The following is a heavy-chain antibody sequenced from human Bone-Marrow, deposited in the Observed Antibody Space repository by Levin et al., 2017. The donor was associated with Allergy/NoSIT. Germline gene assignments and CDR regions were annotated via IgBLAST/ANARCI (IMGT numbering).Heavy chain of an antibody. V-gene: IGHV3-23*01. CDR1: GFMFVDSV. CDR3: VISGFST. D-gene: IGHD1-26*01. Sequence: GGSLRLSCTVSGFMFVDSVMRWVRQAPGKGLEWVSSISGNGTKTYYADFAKGRFTVSRDNSHNKMDLQMSSLRVDDTAVYFCVISGFSTGGLGTLVTVSS. J-gene: IGHJ4*02. CDR2: ISGNGTKT.